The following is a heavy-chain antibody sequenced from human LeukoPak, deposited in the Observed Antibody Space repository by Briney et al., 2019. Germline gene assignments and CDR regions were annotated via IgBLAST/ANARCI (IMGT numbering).Heavy chain of an antibody. CDR3: ARRDYYDSSGYLPGEAFDI. Sequence: SETLSLTCTVSGGSISSYYWSWIRQPPGKGLEWIGYIYYSGSTNYNPSLKSRVTISVDTSKNQFSLKLGSVTAADTAVYYCARRDYYDSSGYLPGEAFDIWGQGTMVTVSS. J-gene: IGHJ3*02. CDR2: IYYSGST. D-gene: IGHD3-22*01. CDR1: GGSISSYY. V-gene: IGHV4-59*01.